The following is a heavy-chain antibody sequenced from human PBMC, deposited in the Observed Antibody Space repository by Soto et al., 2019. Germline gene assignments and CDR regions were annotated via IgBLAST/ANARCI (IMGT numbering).Heavy chain of an antibody. J-gene: IGHJ5*02. CDR1: GGSISSGGYY. D-gene: IGHD2-15*01. CDR3: ARGRIYCSGGSCPLDWFDP. CDR2: IYYSGST. Sequence: SETLSLTCTVSGGSISSGGYYWSWIRQHPGKGLEWIGYIYYSGSTYYNPSLKSRVTISVDTSKNQFSLKLSSVTAADTAVYYCARGRIYCSGGSCPLDWFDPWGQGTLVTVS. V-gene: IGHV4-31*03.